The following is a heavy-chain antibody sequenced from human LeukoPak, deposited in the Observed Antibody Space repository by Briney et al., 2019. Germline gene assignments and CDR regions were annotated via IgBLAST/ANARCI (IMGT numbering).Heavy chain of an antibody. V-gene: IGHV3-9*01. Sequence: TGGSLRLSCAASGFTFDDYAMHWVRQAPGEGLEWVSGISWNSGSIGYADSVKGRFTISRDNAKNSLYLQMNSLRAEDTALYYCAKGSMVRGVPFDYWGRGTLVTVSS. CDR2: ISWNSGSI. J-gene: IGHJ4*02. CDR1: GFTFDDYA. D-gene: IGHD3-10*01. CDR3: AKGSMVRGVPFDY.